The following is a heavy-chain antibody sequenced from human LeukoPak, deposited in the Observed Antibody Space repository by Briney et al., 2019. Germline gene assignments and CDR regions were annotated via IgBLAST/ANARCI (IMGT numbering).Heavy chain of an antibody. V-gene: IGHV4-59*01. CDR3: ARDYYYDSSGYYLYGMDV. D-gene: IGHD3-22*01. CDR2: IYYSGST. CDR1: GGSISSYY. Sequence: SETLSLTCTVPGGSISSYYWSWIRQPPGKGLEWIGYIYYSGSTNYNPSLKSRLTISVDTSKNQCSLKLSSVTAADTAVYYYARDYYYDSSGYYLYGMDVWGQGTTVTVSS. J-gene: IGHJ6*02.